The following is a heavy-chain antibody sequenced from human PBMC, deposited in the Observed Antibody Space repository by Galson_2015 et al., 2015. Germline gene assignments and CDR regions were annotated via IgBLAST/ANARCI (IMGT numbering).Heavy chain of an antibody. D-gene: IGHD2-2*03. CDR2: IYWDDDS. Sequence: PALVKPTQTLTLTCTFSGFSLSTNGVGVGWIRQPPGKALEWLALIYWDDDSRYSPSLKSRLTITKDTSKNQVVLITTNMDPVDTATYFCARKPWMGASDIWGQGTMVTVSS. V-gene: IGHV2-5*02. J-gene: IGHJ3*02. CDR1: GFSLSTNGVG. CDR3: ARKPWMGASDI.